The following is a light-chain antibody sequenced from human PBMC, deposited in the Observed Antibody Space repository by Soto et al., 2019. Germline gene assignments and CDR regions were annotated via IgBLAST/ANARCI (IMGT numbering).Light chain of an antibody. CDR3: QQRSNWPPIT. Sequence: ELVLTQSPATLSLSPGERATLSCRASQSVSSYLAWYQQKPGQAPRLLIYDASNRATGIPDRFSGSGSGTDFTLTTSRLEPEDFAVYYCQQRSNWPPITFGQGTRLEIK. CDR2: DAS. J-gene: IGKJ5*01. CDR1: QSVSSY. V-gene: IGKV3-11*01.